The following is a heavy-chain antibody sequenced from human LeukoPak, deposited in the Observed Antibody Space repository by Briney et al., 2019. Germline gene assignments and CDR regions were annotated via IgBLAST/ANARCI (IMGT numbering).Heavy chain of an antibody. J-gene: IGHJ6*02. CDR1: GGSISSYY. CDR2: IYYSGST. V-gene: IGHV4-59*01. CDR3: ARGIYYDSSGYYPYYYYYYGMDV. Sequence: SETLSLTCTVSGGSISSYYWSWIRQPPGKGLEWIGYIYYSGSTNYNPSLKSRVTISVDTSKNQFSLKLSSVTAADTAVHYCARGIYYDSSGYYPYYYYYYGMDVWGQGTTVTVSS. D-gene: IGHD3-22*01.